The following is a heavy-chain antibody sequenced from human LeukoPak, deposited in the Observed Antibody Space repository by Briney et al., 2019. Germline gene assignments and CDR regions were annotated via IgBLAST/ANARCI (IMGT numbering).Heavy chain of an antibody. Sequence: GGSLRLSCAASGFTFSSYGMHWVRQAPGEGLEWVAVISYDGSNKYYADSVKGRFTISRDNSKNTLYLQMNSLRAEDTAVYYCAKEDYGDYAGAFDIWGQGTMVTVSS. CDR1: GFTFSSYG. D-gene: IGHD4-17*01. CDR3: AKEDYGDYAGAFDI. V-gene: IGHV3-30*18. CDR2: ISYDGSNK. J-gene: IGHJ3*02.